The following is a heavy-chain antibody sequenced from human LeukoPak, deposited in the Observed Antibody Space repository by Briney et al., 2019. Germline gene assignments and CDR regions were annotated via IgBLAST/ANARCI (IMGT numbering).Heavy chain of an antibody. J-gene: IGHJ3*02. CDR2: IYPGDSDT. V-gene: IGHV5-51*01. CDR1: GYSFTSYW. D-gene: IGHD3-3*01. CDR3: ARLGGGITIFGVVISPFDI. Sequence: GESLKISCKGSGYSFTSYWIGWVRQMPGKGREWMGIIYPGDSDTRYSPSFQGQVTISADKSISTAYLQWSSLKASDTAMYYCARLGGGITIFGVVISPFDIWGQGTMVTVSS.